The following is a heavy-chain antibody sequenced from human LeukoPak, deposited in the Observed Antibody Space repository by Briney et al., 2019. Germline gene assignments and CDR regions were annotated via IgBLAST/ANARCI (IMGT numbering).Heavy chain of an antibody. Sequence: PGGSLRLSCAASGFTFSVYTMNWVRQAPGKGLEWVSSISGSSTTRYYADSVKGRFTISRDNAKNSLYLQLNSLRAEDTAVYYCARLYCSGGSCYSGDAFDIWGQGTMVTVSS. V-gene: IGHV3-21*01. CDR2: ISGSSTTR. CDR1: GFTFSVYT. CDR3: ARLYCSGGSCYSGDAFDI. J-gene: IGHJ3*02. D-gene: IGHD2-15*01.